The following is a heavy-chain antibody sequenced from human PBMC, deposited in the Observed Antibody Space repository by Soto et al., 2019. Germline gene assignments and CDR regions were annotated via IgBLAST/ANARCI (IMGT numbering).Heavy chain of an antibody. J-gene: IGHJ6*02. CDR3: ARGSPYDFWSGYYSTGMDV. CDR1: GYTFTGYY. CDR2: INPNSGGT. D-gene: IGHD3-3*01. Sequence: ASVKVSCKASGYTFTGYYMHWVRQAPGQGLEWMGWINPNSGGTNYAQKFQGRVTMTRDTSISTAYMELSRLGSDDTAVYYCARGSPYDFWSGYYSTGMDVWGQGTTVTVS. V-gene: IGHV1-2*02.